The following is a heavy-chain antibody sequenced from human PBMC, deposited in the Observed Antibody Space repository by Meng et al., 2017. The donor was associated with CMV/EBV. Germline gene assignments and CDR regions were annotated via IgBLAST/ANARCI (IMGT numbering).Heavy chain of an antibody. Sequence: AASGFTFSSSWMRCVRQAPGKGLVWFSRINSDRSSTSYAGSVKGRFTISRDNAKNTLYLQMTSLRAEYTAVYYSARDSIAAHPGWFDPWGQGTLVTSPQ. CDR1: GFTFSSSW. J-gene: IGHJ5*02. CDR2: INSDRSST. V-gene: IGHV3-74*01. D-gene: IGHD6-6*01. CDR3: ARDSIAAHPGWFDP.